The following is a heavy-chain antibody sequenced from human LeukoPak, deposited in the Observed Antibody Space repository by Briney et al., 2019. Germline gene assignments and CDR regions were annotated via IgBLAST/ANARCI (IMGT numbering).Heavy chain of an antibody. J-gene: IGHJ4*02. CDR3: ARGVAPRHGPEDYFDY. CDR2: INPDSGST. CDR1: GYTFTNYY. V-gene: IGHV1-46*01. D-gene: IGHD6-6*01. Sequence: ASVKVSCKASGYTFTNYYLHWVRQAPGQGLEWMGMINPDSGSTNYAPKFQDRVAMTRDMSTSTVYMELSSLRSEDTGVFYCARGVAPRHGPEDYFDYWGQGTLVNVSS.